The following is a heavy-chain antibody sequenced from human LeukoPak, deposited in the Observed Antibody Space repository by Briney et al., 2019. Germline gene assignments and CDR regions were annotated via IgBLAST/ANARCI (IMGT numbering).Heavy chain of an antibody. J-gene: IGHJ3*02. V-gene: IGHV3-72*01. CDR3: TRGYSGRSVYAFDI. CDR2: SGNKASRYTT. CDR1: GFTFSDHY. D-gene: IGHD1-26*01. Sequence: HSGGTLRLSCAASGFTFSDHYVDWVRQAPGKGLEWVGRSGNKASRYTTEYAASVKGRFTISRDESKNSLYLQMNSLKTEDTAVYHCTRGYSGRSVYAFDIWGQGTMVTVSS.